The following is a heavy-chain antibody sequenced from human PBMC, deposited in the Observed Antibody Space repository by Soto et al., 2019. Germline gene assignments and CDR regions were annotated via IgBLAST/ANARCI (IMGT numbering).Heavy chain of an antibody. V-gene: IGHV3-30*18. Sequence: LRLSCAASGFTFSSYGMHWVRQSPGKGLEWVAVISYDGSNKYYADSVKGRFTISRDNSKNTLYLQMNSLRAEDTAVYYCAKVHCSSTSCYPNYYYYYGMDVWGQGTTVTVSS. CDR3: AKVHCSSTSCYPNYYYYYGMDV. CDR1: GFTFSSYG. CDR2: ISYDGSNK. J-gene: IGHJ6*02. D-gene: IGHD2-2*01.